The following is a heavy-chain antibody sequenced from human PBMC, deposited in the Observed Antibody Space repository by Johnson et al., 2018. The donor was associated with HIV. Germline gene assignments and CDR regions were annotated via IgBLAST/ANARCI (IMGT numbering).Heavy chain of an antibody. V-gene: IGHV3-66*01. J-gene: IGHJ3*02. CDR1: GISVSSYY. Sequence: VQLVESGGGLVQPEGSLRLSCAASGISVSSYYMSWVRQAPGKGLEWVSVISSGGSTSYPDSVKGRFTISRDNSKNTLYLQMNSLRAEDTAVYYCAKGPYSSSWYGVAFDIWGQGTMVTVSS. CDR3: AKGPYSSSWYGVAFDI. CDR2: ISSGGST. D-gene: IGHD6-13*01.